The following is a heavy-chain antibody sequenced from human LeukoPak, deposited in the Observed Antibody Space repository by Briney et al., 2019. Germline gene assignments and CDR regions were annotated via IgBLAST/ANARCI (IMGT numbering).Heavy chain of an antibody. CDR2: ISGSGDRT. J-gene: IGHJ4*02. V-gene: IGHV3-23*01. CDR1: GFTFSSNA. CDR3: ARGDYFDDSASPVDY. D-gene: IGHD2/OR15-2a*01. Sequence: GGSLRLSCVASGFTFSSNAMSWVRQAPGKGLEWVSSISGSGDRTYYADSVKGRFTISRDNSKNTMYLQMNSLRAEDTAVCYCARGDYFDDSASPVDYWGQGTLVTVSS.